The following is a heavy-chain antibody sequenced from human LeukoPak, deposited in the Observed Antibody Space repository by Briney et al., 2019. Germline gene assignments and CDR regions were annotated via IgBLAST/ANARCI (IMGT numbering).Heavy chain of an antibody. CDR1: GFTFSSYN. J-gene: IGHJ6*02. CDR3: AKACLVATTPGRGMDV. V-gene: IGHV3-23*01. Sequence: GGSLRLSCAASGFTFSSYNMNWVRQAPGKGLEWVAAVGHNAAGTYYADSVKGRFTISRDNSRNTMYLQMNSLTAEDTAVYYCAKACLVATTPGRGMDVWGQGTTVAVSS. CDR2: VGHNAAGT. D-gene: IGHD5-24*01.